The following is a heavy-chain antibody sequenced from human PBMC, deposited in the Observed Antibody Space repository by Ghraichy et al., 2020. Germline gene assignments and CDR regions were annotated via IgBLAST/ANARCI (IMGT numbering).Heavy chain of an antibody. D-gene: IGHD3-10*01. J-gene: IGHJ4*02. CDR3: SKSGLMSGEVY. CDR1: GFTFSGST. CDR2: TTSKGNTYAT. V-gene: IGHV3-73*01. Sequence: GGSLRLSCAASGFTFSGSTIHWVRQASGKGLEWVGRTTSKGNTYATEYSAPVKGRFTISREDSKNTAYLQMNSLQTEDTAVYYCSKSGLMSGEVYWGQGTLVTVSS.